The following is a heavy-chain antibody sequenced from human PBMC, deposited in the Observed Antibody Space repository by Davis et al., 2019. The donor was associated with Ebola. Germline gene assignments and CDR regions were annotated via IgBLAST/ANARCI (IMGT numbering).Heavy chain of an antibody. V-gene: IGHV3-21*04. D-gene: IGHD3-3*01. CDR3: AKSGLSFGVVKYHYGMDV. CDR2: IGSTGSYI. CDR1: GFSFSVYR. Sequence: GGSLRLSCAASGFSFSVYRMNWVRQAPGKGLEWVSSIGSTGSYIYYADSVKGRFTISRDNSKKTLYLQMNSLRAEDTAVYYCAKSGLSFGVVKYHYGMDVWGKGTTVTVSS. J-gene: IGHJ6*04.